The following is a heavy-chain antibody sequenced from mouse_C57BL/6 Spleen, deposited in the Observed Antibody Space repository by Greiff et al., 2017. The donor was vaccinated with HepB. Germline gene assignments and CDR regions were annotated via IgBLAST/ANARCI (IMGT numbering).Heavy chain of an antibody. J-gene: IGHJ4*01. Sequence: EVQLVESGGGLVKPGGSLKLSCAASGFTFSSYAMSWVRQTPEKRLEWVATISDGGSYTYYPDNVKGRFTISRDNAKNNLYLQMSHLKSEDTAMYYCARGGDGGDYWGQGTSVTVSS. CDR1: GFTFSSYA. CDR3: ARGGDGGDY. V-gene: IGHV5-4*01. CDR2: ISDGGSYT.